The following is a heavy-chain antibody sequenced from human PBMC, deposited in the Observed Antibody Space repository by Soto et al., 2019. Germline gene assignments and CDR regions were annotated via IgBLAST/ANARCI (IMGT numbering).Heavy chain of an antibody. CDR3: AHRLPSSSWYDGWYFDY. CDR2: IYWDDDK. CDR1: GFSLSTSGVG. D-gene: IGHD6-13*01. Sequence: QITLKESGPTLVKPTQTLTLTCTFSGFSLSTSGVGVGWIRQPPGKALEWLALIYWDDDKRYSPSLKSRLTITKDTSKNQVVLTLTNMDHVDTATYYCAHRLPSSSWYDGWYFDYWGQGTLVTVSS. J-gene: IGHJ4*02. V-gene: IGHV2-5*02.